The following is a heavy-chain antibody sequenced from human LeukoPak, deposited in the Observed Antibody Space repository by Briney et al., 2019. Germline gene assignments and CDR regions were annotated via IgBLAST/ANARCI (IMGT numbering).Heavy chain of an antibody. CDR1: GYTFTAYY. D-gene: IGHD3-10*01. CDR3: AYLGLTIGFDN. Sequence: ASVKVSCKTSGYTFTAYYVHWVRQVPGQGLESMGWINPNNGGTNYAQKFQGRVTMTSDTSISSAYMELTRLTSDDTAVYYCAYLGLTIGFDNWGQGTLVTVSS. V-gene: IGHV1-2*02. J-gene: IGHJ4*02. CDR2: INPNNGGT.